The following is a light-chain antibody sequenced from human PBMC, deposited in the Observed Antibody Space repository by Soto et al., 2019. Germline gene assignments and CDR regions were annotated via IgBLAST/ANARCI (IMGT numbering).Light chain of an antibody. CDR3: QQYGSSPLT. CDR2: GAS. Sequence: EIVLTQSPGTLSLSPGERATLSCRASQSVRNNNLAWYQQKPGQAPRFLIYGASSRATGIPDRFSGSGSGTDFTLTISRLDPEDFAVYYCQQYGSSPLTFGGGTKVDIK. J-gene: IGKJ4*01. CDR1: QSVRNNN. V-gene: IGKV3-20*01.